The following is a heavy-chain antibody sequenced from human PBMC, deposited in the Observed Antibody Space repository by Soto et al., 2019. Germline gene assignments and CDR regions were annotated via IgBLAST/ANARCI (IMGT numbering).Heavy chain of an antibody. D-gene: IGHD3-16*01. CDR2: ISAYNGNT. V-gene: IGHV1-18*01. CDR1: GYTFTSYG. Sequence: ASVKVSCKASGYTFTSYGISWVRQAPGQGLEWMGWISAYNGNTNYAQKLQGRVTMTTDTSTSTAYMELRSLRSDDTAVYYCASSGQRYPDYDYIWERDAFDIWGQGTMVTVSS. J-gene: IGHJ3*02. CDR3: ASSGQRYPDYDYIWERDAFDI.